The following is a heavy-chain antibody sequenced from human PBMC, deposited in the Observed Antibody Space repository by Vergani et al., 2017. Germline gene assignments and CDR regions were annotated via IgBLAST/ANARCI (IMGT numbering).Heavy chain of an antibody. V-gene: IGHV1-69*01. CDR2: IIPIFGTE. J-gene: IGHJ4*02. D-gene: IGHD2-2*02. CDR3: ARVGCSSTSCYMTPDY. Sequence: QVQLVQSGAEVKKPGSSGKVSCKASGGTLSSYAISWVRQAPGKGLEGMVGIIPIFGTENYAQKFQGRVTITADESPSTAYMELSSLRSGDTAVYYCARVGCSSTSCYMTPDYWGQGTLVTVSS. CDR1: GGTLSSYA.